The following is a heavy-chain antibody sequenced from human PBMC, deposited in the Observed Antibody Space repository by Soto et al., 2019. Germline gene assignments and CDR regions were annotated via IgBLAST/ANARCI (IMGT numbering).Heavy chain of an antibody. Sequence: ASVKVSCKASGYTFTSYGISWVRQAPGQGLEWMGWISAYNGNTNYAQKLQGRVTMTTDTSTSTAYMELRSLRSDDTAVYYCARDGLSGYVSYYYYMDVWGKGTTVTVSS. CDR1: GYTFTSYG. CDR2: ISAYNGNT. V-gene: IGHV1-18*01. J-gene: IGHJ6*03. D-gene: IGHD5-12*01. CDR3: ARDGLSGYVSYYYYMDV.